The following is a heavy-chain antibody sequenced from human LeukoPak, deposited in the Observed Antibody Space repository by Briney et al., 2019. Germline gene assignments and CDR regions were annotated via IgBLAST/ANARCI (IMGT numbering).Heavy chain of an antibody. D-gene: IGHD3-22*01. CDR1: GGSLSSSSYY. CDR2: IYYSGTT. Sequence: SETLSLICNVSGGSLSSSSYYWGWIRQPPGKGLEWIGSIYYSGTTYYNSSLRSRVTISVDTSKNQFSLKLSSVTAADTAVYYCARQSAKSSASYSSGYYYRAIFDYWGQGTLVTVSS. CDR3: ARQSAKSSASYSSGYYYRAIFDY. J-gene: IGHJ4*02. V-gene: IGHV4-39*01.